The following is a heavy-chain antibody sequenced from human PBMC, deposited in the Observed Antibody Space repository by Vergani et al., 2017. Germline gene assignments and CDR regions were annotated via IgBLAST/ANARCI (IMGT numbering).Heavy chain of an antibody. D-gene: IGHD5-12*01. CDR1: GGSISSGSYY. J-gene: IGHJ6*03. V-gene: IGHV4-61*02. CDR2: IYTSGGT. Sequence: QVQLQESGPGLVKPSQTLALTCTVSGGSISSGSYYWSWIRQPAGKGLEWIGRIYTSGGTNYNHSLKSRVTMSVDTSKNQFSLKLSSVTAADTAVYYCARESAVATAXWPGFNYYYYYMDVWGKGTTVTVSS. CDR3: ARESAVATAXWPGFNYYYYYMDV.